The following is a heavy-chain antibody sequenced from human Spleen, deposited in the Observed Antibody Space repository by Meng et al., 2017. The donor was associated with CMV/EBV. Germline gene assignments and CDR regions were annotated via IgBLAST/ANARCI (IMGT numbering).Heavy chain of an antibody. CDR3: ARASSSWYGGKEVDY. CDR1: GYSFTRYW. D-gene: IGHD6-13*01. V-gene: IGHV5-51*01. J-gene: IGHJ4*02. CDR2: IYPGDSDT. Sequence: SGYSFTRYWIGLVRPMPGKGLAWMGIIYPGDSDTRYSPSFQSQVTISADKSISTAYLQWSSLKASDTAMYYCARASSSWYGGKEVDYWGQGTLVTVSS.